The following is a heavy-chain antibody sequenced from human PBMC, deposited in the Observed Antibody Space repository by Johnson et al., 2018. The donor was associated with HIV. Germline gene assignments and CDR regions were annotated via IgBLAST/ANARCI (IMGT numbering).Heavy chain of an antibody. CDR3: ARGPPSLLRGAFDI. D-gene: IGHD3-16*01. Sequence: QVQLVESGGRVVQPGRSLRLSCAASGFTFSSYGMHWVRQAPGKGLEWVAVISHDGSDKNYADSVKGRFTISRDNSKNTLFLQMNSLRAEETAVYYCARGPPSLLRGAFDIWGQGTVVAVSS. CDR2: ISHDGSDK. V-gene: IGHV3-30*03. CDR1: GFTFSSYG. J-gene: IGHJ3*02.